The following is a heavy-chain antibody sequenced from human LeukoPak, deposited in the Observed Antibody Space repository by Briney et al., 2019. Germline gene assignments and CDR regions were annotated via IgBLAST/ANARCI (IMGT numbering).Heavy chain of an antibody. CDR1: GGTFSSYA. V-gene: IGHV1-69*01. CDR2: IIPIFGTA. CDR3: AREGVTVTTEMVWFDP. J-gene: IGHJ5*02. Sequence: GASVKVSCKASGGTFSSYAISWVRQAPGQGLEWMGGIIPIFGTANYAQKFQGRVTITVDESTSTAYMELSSLRSEDTAVYYCAREGVTVTTEMVWFDPWGQGTLVTVSS. D-gene: IGHD4-17*01.